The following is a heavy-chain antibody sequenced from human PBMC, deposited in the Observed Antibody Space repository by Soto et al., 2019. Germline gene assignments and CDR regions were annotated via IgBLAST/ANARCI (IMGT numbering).Heavy chain of an antibody. CDR2: ISAYNGNT. CDR3: ARDVTPPDY. Sequence: QVQLVQSGAEVKKPGASVKVSCKASGYTFSSYAFSWVRQAPGQGLEWMGWISAYNGNTNNAKKFQGRVTMTTDTATSAAYMELRSLRSDDTAVYYCARDVTPPDYWGQGTLVTVSS. J-gene: IGHJ4*02. V-gene: IGHV1-18*01. CDR1: GYTFSSYA.